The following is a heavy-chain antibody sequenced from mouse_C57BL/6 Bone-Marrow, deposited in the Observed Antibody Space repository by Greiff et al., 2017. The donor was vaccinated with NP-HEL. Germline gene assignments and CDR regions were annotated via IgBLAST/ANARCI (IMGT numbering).Heavy chain of an antibody. D-gene: IGHD1-3*01. V-gene: IGHV14-3*01. CDR1: GYNFTNTY. Sequence: VQLQQSVAELVRPGASVKLSCTASGYNFTNTYMHWVKQRPEQGLEWIGVIDPSNGNTKYAPKFQGKATLTADTSSNTAYMQLSSLTSEDSAIDYCARVAPYYCAMDYWGQGTSVTVSS. CDR3: ARVAPYYCAMDY. CDR2: IDPSNGNT. J-gene: IGHJ4*01.